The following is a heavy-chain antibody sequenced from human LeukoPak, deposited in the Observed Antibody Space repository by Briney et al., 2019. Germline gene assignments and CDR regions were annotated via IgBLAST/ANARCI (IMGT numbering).Heavy chain of an antibody. CDR2: IKSKTDGGTT. CDR3: TTTPTTVVTLFDY. J-gene: IGHJ4*02. D-gene: IGHD4-23*01. CDR1: GFTFSNAW. Sequence: PGGSLRLSCAASGFTFSNAWMSWVRQAPGKGLEWVGRIKSKTDGGTTDYAAPVKGRFTISRDDSKNTLYLQTNSLKTEDTAVYYCTTTPTTVVTLFDYWGQGTLVTVSS. V-gene: IGHV3-15*01.